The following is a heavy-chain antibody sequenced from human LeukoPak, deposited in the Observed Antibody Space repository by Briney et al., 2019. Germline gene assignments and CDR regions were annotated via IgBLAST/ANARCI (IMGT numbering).Heavy chain of an antibody. CDR3: ARDKGITGRADY. Sequence: PGGSLRLSCAASGFTFSSYSMNWVRQAPGKGLEWVSSISSSSSYIYYADSVKGRFTISRDNAKNSLYLQMNSLRAEDTAVYYCARDKGITGRADYWGQGTLVIVSS. CDR1: GFTFSSYS. CDR2: ISSSSSYI. V-gene: IGHV3-21*01. D-gene: IGHD1-20*01. J-gene: IGHJ4*02.